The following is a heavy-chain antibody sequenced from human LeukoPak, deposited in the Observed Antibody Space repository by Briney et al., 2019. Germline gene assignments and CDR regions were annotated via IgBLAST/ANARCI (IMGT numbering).Heavy chain of an antibody. D-gene: IGHD5-24*01. CDR2: ITDSGSAI. J-gene: IGHJ6*02. CDR1: GFSFSDYY. Sequence: PGGSLRLSCAASGFSFSDYYMNWIRQAPGKGLEWVSYITDSGSAIYYADSVKGRFTISRDNTKNSLYLQMNSLRAEDTAVYFCARDGQRNYFYDMDVWGQGTTVTVSS. CDR3: ARDGQRNYFYDMDV. V-gene: IGHV3-11*01.